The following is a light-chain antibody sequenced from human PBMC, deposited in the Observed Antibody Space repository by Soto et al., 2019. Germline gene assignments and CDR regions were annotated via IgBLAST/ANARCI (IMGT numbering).Light chain of an antibody. CDR1: QAISSW. CDR2: DVS. Sequence: DTQMTQSPSTLSASVGDRVTISCRASQAISSWLAWYQQRPGKAPKLLIRDVSTLERGVPSRFSGSGSVADFSLTISSLQPDDFATYYCQQYYTYSTFGQGTKLEI. CDR3: QQYYTYST. J-gene: IGKJ2*01. V-gene: IGKV1-5*01.